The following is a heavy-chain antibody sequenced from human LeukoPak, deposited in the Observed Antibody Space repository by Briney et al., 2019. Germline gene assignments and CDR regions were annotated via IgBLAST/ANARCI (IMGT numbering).Heavy chain of an antibody. CDR1: GFTFSGFW. V-gene: IGHV3-7*03. D-gene: IGHD6-6*01. CDR3: ARSSYSSSSSV. Sequence: GGSLRLSCAVSGFTFSGFWMSWSRQAPGKGLEWVASINSDGSEGYYTDVVKGRFTISRDNAKDSLYLQINSLRAEDTAVYYCARSSYSSSSSVWGQGTMVTVSS. J-gene: IGHJ3*01. CDR2: INSDGSEG.